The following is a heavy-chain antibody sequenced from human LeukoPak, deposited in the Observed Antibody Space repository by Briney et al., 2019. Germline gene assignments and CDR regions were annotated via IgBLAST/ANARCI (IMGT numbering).Heavy chain of an antibody. J-gene: IGHJ4*02. CDR1: GFTFSSYS. V-gene: IGHV3-30-3*01. D-gene: IGHD3-10*01. CDR3: ASPLWFGELLFES. Sequence: GGSLRLSCAASGFTFSSYSMVWVRQAPGKGLEWVAVISYDGSNKYYADSVKGRFTISRDNSKNTLYLQMNSLRAEDTAVYYCASPLWFGELLFESWGQGTLVTVSS. CDR2: ISYDGSNK.